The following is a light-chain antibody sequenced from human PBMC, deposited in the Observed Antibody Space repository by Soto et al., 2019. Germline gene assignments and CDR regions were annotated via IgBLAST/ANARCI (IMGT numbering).Light chain of an antibody. Sequence: DIQMTQSPSSLSASVGDRVTITCRASQSISSYLHWYQQKPGKAPQLLIYDASTLQSGAPSRFSGSGSGTDFTLTISSLQHEDSATYCCQQTYTTAWTFGQGTKVDIK. CDR2: DAS. CDR1: QSISSY. CDR3: QQTYTTAWT. J-gene: IGKJ1*01. V-gene: IGKV1-39*01.